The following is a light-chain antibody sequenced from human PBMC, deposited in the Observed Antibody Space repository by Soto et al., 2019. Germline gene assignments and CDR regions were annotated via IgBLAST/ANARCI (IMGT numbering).Light chain of an antibody. CDR2: EVS. Sequence: QSVRTQPACVSVSPGQSITISCTGTSSDVGGYNYVSWYQQHPGKAPKLMIYEVSNRPSGVSNRFSGSKSDNTASLTISGLQAEDEADYYCSSYTSFSTYVFGTGTKVTVL. CDR3: SSYTSFSTYV. CDR1: SSDVGGYNY. V-gene: IGLV2-14*01. J-gene: IGLJ1*01.